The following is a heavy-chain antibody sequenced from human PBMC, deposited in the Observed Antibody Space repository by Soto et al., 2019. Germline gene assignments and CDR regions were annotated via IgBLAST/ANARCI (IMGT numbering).Heavy chain of an antibody. Sequence: GGSLRLSCAASGFTFSSHAMSWVRQAPGKGLEWVSAISGSGGSTYYADSVKGRFTISRDNSKNTLYLQMNSLRAEDTAVYYCARSSGWYCFDYWGQGTLVTVSS. J-gene: IGHJ4*02. CDR1: GFTFSSHA. V-gene: IGHV3-23*01. CDR2: ISGSGGST. D-gene: IGHD6-19*01. CDR3: ARSSGWYCFDY.